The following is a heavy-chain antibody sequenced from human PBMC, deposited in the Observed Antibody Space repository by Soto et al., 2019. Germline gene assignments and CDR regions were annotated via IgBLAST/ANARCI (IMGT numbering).Heavy chain of an antibody. CDR1: GGTFSSYA. J-gene: IGHJ5*01. CDR2: IIPIFGIT. V-gene: IGHV1-69*01. CDR3: ARGVWDCNSGGCSGGFDS. Sequence: QVQLVQSGAEVKKPGSSVKVSCKASGGTFSSYAISWVRQAPGHGLEWMGGIIPIFGITNYAQKLQARVTITADESTSTAYMNLTSLRPEDTAVYYCARGVWDCNSGGCSGGFDSWGQGTLVTVSS. D-gene: IGHD2-15*01.